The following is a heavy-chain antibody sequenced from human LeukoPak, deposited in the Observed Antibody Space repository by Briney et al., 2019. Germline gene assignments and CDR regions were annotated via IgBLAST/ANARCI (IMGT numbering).Heavy chain of an antibody. J-gene: IGHJ6*02. CDR2: INPSGGST. Sequence: GASVKVSCKASGYTFTSYYMHWVRQAPGQGLEWMGIINPSGGSTGYAQKFQGRVTMTRDTSTSTVYMELSSLRSEDTAVYYCARNIRGPNSYGFRVHGMDVWGQGTTVTVSS. D-gene: IGHD5-18*01. V-gene: IGHV1-46*01. CDR3: ARNIRGPNSYGFRVHGMDV. CDR1: GYTFTSYY.